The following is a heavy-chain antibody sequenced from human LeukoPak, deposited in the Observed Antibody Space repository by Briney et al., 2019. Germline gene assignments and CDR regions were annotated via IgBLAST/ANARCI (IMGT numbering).Heavy chain of an antibody. Sequence: GGSLRLSCAASGFTVSRNYMSWVRQAPGKGLEWVSVIYSGGSTYYADSVKGRFTISRDNSKNTLYLQMNSLRAEDTAVYYCARGPPNVPYYYYYYMDVWGKGTTVTVSS. V-gene: IGHV3-53*01. CDR1: GFTVSRNY. D-gene: IGHD4/OR15-4a*01. J-gene: IGHJ6*03. CDR3: ARGPPNVPYYYYYYMDV. CDR2: IYSGGST.